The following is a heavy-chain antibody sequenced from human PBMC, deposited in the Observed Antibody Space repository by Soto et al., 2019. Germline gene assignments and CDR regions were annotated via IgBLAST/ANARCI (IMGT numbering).Heavy chain of an antibody. V-gene: IGHV4-31*11. Sequence: PSETLSLTCAVSGASVSTGDYYWGWVLERPGRGLEWIGYVYESGYTYYNMSLNSRLTISLDRSNNQFSLGLTSVTAADTAVYYCVRALRHTAMVYPWFDPWGQGTLVTVSS. CDR2: VYESGYT. J-gene: IGHJ5*02. D-gene: IGHD5-18*01. CDR3: VRALRHTAMVYPWFDP. CDR1: GASVSTGDYY.